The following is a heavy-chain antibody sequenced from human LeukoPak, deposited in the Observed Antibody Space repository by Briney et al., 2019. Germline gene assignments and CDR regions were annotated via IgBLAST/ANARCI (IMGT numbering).Heavy chain of an antibody. CDR2: IYYTGST. Sequence: PSDPLSLTCNVSNFSISSSSYYWGWIRQPPGKGLERVGSIYYTGSTYYNPSLKSRVTMSVDTSNNKFSLRLSSVTAADTAVYFCVRDRWRSNWFLDYWGQGTLVAVSS. D-gene: IGHD6-13*01. J-gene: IGHJ4*02. CDR1: NFSISSSSYY. V-gene: IGHV4-39*07. CDR3: VRDRWRSNWFLDY.